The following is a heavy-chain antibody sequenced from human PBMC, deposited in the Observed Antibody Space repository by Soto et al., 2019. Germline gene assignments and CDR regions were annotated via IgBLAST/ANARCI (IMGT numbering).Heavy chain of an antibody. V-gene: IGHV3-7*01. CDR2: IKQDGSEK. J-gene: IGHJ2*01. CDR1: GLTFSTYW. CDR3: AKGVPAADWYFGL. D-gene: IGHD2-2*01. Sequence: EVQLVESGGGLVQPGGSLRLSCAASGLTFSTYWMSWVRQAPGKGLEWVANIKQDGSEKYYVDSVKGRFTISRDNPKNSLQLQMNSLRVEDTAVYYCAKGVPAADWYFGLWGRGTLVTVAS.